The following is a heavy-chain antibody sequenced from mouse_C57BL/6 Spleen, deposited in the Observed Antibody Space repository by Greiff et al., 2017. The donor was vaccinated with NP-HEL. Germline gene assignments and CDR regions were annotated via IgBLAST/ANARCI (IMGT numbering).Heavy chain of an antibody. Sequence: VQLQQSGPELVKPGASVKISCKASGYAFSSSWMNWVKQRPGKGLEWIGRIYPGDGDTNYNGKFKGKATLTADKSSSTAYMQLRSLTSEDSAVYFCARYYGSRYAMDYWGQGTSVTVSS. CDR1: GYAFSSSW. J-gene: IGHJ4*01. D-gene: IGHD1-1*01. V-gene: IGHV1-82*01. CDR3: ARYYGSRYAMDY. CDR2: IYPGDGDT.